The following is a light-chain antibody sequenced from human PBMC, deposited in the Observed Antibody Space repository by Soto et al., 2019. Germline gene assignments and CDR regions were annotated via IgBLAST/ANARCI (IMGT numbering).Light chain of an antibody. V-gene: IGKV1-9*01. CDR2: SAF. CDR3: QQLSSFPGT. CDR1: QGISDY. Sequence: IQLTQSPSSLSASVGDRVTITCRASQGISDYLAWYQQKPGRAPKLVIYSAFTLQSGVPSRFSGSGSGTDFPLTISSLQHEEFATYYCQQLSSFPGTVGQGTRLEI. J-gene: IGKJ5*01.